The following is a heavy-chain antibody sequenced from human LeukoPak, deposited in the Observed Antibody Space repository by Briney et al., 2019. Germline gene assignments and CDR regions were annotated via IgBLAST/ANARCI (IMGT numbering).Heavy chain of an antibody. V-gene: IGHV3-15*07. CDR1: GFTFSSTW. CDR3: TTGGDVIVAGTRAFDI. CDR2: IKSAIDGGAT. J-gene: IGHJ3*02. D-gene: IGHD5-12*01. Sequence: PGGSLRLSCAASGFTFSSTWMNWVRQAPGKGLEWVGRIKSAIDGGATDYAAPVQGRFTISRDDSQATLYLQMNGLRTEDTAVYYCTTGGDVIVAGTRAFDIWGRGTMVTVSS.